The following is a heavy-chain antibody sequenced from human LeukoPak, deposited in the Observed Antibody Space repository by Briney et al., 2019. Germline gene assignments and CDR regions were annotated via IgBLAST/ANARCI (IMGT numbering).Heavy chain of an antibody. CDR3: ARDSHFDWLHAPSDY. V-gene: IGHV3-21*01. CDR2: ISSSSSYI. Sequence: PGGSLRLSCAASGFTFSSYSMNWVRQAPGKGLEWVSSISSSSSYIYYADSVKGRFTISRDNAKNSLYLQMNSLRAEDTAVYYCARDSHFDWLHAPSDYWGQGTLVTVSS. J-gene: IGHJ4*02. CDR1: GFTFSSYS. D-gene: IGHD3-9*01.